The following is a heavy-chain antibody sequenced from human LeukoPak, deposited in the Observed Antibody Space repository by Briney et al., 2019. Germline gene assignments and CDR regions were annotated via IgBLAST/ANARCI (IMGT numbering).Heavy chain of an antibody. Sequence: SETLSLTCNETGGSISSYYWSCIRQPPGKGLEWIGYIHFSGSTDYNPSLKSRVTILVDTSKNQFSLKLSSVTAADTAVYYCARSFYGGNSDYWGQGTRVIVSS. CDR1: GGSISSYY. V-gene: IGHV4-59*01. CDR3: ARSFYGGNSDY. D-gene: IGHD4-23*01. J-gene: IGHJ4*02. CDR2: IHFSGST.